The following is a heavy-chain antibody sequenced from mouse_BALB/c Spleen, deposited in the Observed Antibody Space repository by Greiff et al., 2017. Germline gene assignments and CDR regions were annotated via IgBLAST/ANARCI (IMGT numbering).Heavy chain of an antibody. CDR3: ARYSQRGNAMDY. V-gene: IGHV3-1*02. Sequence: EVKLLESGPDLVKPSQSLSLTCTVTGYSFTSGYSWHWIRQFPGNKLEWMGYIHYSGSTNYNPSLKSRISITRDTSKNQFFLQLNSVTTEDTATYCCARYSQRGNAMDYWGQGTSVTVSS. CDR1: GYSFTSGYS. J-gene: IGHJ4*01. CDR2: IHYSGST.